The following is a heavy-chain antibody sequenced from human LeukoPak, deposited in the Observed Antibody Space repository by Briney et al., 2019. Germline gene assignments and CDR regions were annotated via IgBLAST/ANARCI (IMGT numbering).Heavy chain of an antibody. CDR1: GFTFSSYS. CDR3: AKAYYDSSGYSYYFDY. Sequence: GGSLRLSCAASGFTFSSYSMNWVRQAPGKGLEWVSSIRSSSSYIYYADSVKGRFTISRDNSKNSLYLQLNSLRAEDTAVYYCAKAYYDSSGYSYYFDYWGQGTLVTVSS. V-gene: IGHV3-21*01. J-gene: IGHJ4*02. D-gene: IGHD3-22*01. CDR2: IRSSSSYI.